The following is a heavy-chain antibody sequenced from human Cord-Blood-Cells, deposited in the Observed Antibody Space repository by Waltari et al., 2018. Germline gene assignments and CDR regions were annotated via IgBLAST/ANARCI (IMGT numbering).Heavy chain of an antibody. V-gene: IGHV3-48*02. CDR3: ARDSGYCSGGSCYYDAFDI. D-gene: IGHD2-15*01. CDR2: ISSSSSTR. Sequence: EVQLVESGGGLVQPGGSLRLSCAASGFTFSSYSMNWVRQAPGKGLEWVSYISSSSSTRYYADSGKGRFTISRDKAKNSLYLQMNSLRYEDTAVYYCARDSGYCSGGSCYYDAFDIWGQGTMVTVSS. J-gene: IGHJ3*02. CDR1: GFTFSSYS.